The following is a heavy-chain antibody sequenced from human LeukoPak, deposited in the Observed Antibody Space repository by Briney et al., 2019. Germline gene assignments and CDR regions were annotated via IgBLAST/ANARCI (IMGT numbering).Heavy chain of an antibody. D-gene: IGHD6-6*01. CDR2: IYYSGST. CDR3: ASTTYSRSPYYYGVDV. Sequence: SETLSLTCTVSGGSISSYYYNWCRQPPGKGLEWIGYIYYSGSTDYNPSLKSRVTISLDTSMNHFSLNLTSVTAADTAVYYCASTTYSRSPYYYGVDVWGQGTTVIVSS. J-gene: IGHJ6*02. CDR1: GGSISSYY. V-gene: IGHV4-59*01.